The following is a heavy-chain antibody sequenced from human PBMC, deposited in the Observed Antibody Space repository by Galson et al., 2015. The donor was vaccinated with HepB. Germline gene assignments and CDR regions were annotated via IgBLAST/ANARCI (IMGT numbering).Heavy chain of an antibody. V-gene: IGHV3-33*08. J-gene: IGHJ6*02. D-gene: IGHD3-10*01. CDR3: ARDPARGVFNPRADV. CDR2: IWYDGSNK. Sequence: SLRLSCAASGFTFSSYGMHWVRQAPGKGLEWVAVIWYDGSNKYYADSVKGRFTISRGNSKNTLYLQMNSLRAEDTAVYYCARDPARGVFNPRADVWGQGTTVTVSS. CDR1: GFTFSSYG.